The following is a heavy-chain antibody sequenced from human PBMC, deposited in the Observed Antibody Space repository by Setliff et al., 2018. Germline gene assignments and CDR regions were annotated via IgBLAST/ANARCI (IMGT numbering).Heavy chain of an antibody. CDR1: RGSINSHY. CDR2: IFGSGST. V-gene: IGHV4-4*07. CDR3: ARATSGWYSAYYYYMDV. J-gene: IGHJ6*03. D-gene: IGHD6-19*01. Sequence: SSETLSLTCTVSRGSINSHYWSWIRQPAGKGLEWIGRIFGSGSTNYNPSLKSRVTISLDTSKNQFSLNLTSVTAADTAVYYCARATSGWYSAYYYYMDVWGKGTTVTVSS.